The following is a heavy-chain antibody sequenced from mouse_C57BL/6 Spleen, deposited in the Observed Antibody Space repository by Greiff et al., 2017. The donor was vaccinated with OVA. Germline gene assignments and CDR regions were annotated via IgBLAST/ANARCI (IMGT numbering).Heavy chain of an antibody. V-gene: IGHV1-82*01. Sequence: QVQLQQSGPELVKPGASVKISCKASGYAFSSSWMNWVKQRPGKGLEWIGRIYPGDGDTNYNGKFKGKATLTADKSSSTAYMQISSLTSDDSAVYVCSREGALDYWGQGTTLTVSS. CDR2: IYPGDGDT. CDR3: SREGALDY. CDR1: GYAFSSSW. J-gene: IGHJ2*01. D-gene: IGHD3-1*01.